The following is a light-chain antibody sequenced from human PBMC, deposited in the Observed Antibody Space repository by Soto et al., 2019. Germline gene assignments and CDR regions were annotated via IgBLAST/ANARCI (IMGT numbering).Light chain of an antibody. V-gene: IGKV1-9*01. CDR2: GAS. Sequence: DIQLTQSPSFLSASVGDRVTITCRASQGITSYLAWYQQKPGKAPKLLIYGASTLQSGVPSRFGGSGSGTEFTLTISSLQPEDFATYYCQQLKNYPITFGQGTRLEIK. CDR3: QQLKNYPIT. CDR1: QGITSY. J-gene: IGKJ5*01.